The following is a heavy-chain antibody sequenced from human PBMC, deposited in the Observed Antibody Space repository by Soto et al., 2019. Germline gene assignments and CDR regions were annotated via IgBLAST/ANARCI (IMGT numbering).Heavy chain of an antibody. D-gene: IGHD1-1*01. CDR1: GGSISSGGYY. CDR3: ASPGTTLGPDAFDI. J-gene: IGHJ3*02. Sequence: SETLSLTCTVSGGSISSGGYYWSWIRQHPGKGLEWIGCIYYSGSTYYNPSLKSRVTISVDTSKNQFSLKLSSVTAADTAVYYCASPGTTLGPDAFDIWGQGXMVTV. CDR2: IYYSGST. V-gene: IGHV4-31*03.